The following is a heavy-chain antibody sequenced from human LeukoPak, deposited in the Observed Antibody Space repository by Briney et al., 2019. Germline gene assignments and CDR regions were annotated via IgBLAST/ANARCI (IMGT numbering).Heavy chain of an antibody. V-gene: IGHV5-51*01. J-gene: IGHJ4*02. CDR1: GYSFTSYW. D-gene: IGHD5-18*01. CDR2: IDPSDSET. CDR3: ARQTAMGRSGDY. Sequence: GESLKISCQASGYSFTSYWIGWVRQMPGKGLEWMGIIDPSDSETRYTPSFQGQVTISVDKSLTTADLQWNSLKASDTAMYYCARQTAMGRSGDYWGQGTLVTVSA.